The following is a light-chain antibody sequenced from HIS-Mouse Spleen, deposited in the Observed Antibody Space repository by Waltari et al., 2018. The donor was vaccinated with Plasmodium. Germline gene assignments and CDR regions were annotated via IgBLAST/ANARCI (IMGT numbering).Light chain of an antibody. CDR3: QQSYSTCT. CDR2: AAS. V-gene: IGKV1-39*01. Sequence: DIQLTESPSSLSASLGDRVTIPCRASQSTSNDLNWYQQKPGKAPKFLIYAASTLQSGVPSRFSDSGAGTDFTRTISSLQPEDFATYYCQQSYSTCTFGQGTKVEIK. J-gene: IGKJ1*01. CDR1: QSTSND.